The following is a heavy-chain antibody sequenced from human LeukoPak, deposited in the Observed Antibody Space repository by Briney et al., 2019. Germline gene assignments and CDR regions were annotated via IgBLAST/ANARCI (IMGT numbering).Heavy chain of an antibody. Sequence: ASVKVSCKASGYTFTGYYMYWVRQAPGQGLEWMGWINPNSGGTDYAQKFQGRVTMTRDTSISTAYMELSRLRSDDTAVYYCARAVRSWYYSDYWGQGTPVTVSS. V-gene: IGHV1-2*02. J-gene: IGHJ4*02. CDR3: ARAVRSWYYSDY. CDR2: INPNSGGT. D-gene: IGHD6-13*01. CDR1: GYTFTGYY.